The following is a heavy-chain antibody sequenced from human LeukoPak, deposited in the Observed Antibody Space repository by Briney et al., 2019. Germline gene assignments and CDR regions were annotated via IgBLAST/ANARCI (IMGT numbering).Heavy chain of an antibody. CDR1: GFTFSSYS. CDR2: ISSSSSYI. Sequence: GGSLRLSCAASGFTFSSYSMNWVRQAPGKGLEWVSSISSSSSYIYYADSVKGRFTISRDNAKNSLYLQMNSLRAEDTAVYYCARDAEWLLNNWFDPWGQGTLVTVSS. V-gene: IGHV3-21*01. CDR3: ARDAEWLLNNWFDP. D-gene: IGHD3-3*01. J-gene: IGHJ5*02.